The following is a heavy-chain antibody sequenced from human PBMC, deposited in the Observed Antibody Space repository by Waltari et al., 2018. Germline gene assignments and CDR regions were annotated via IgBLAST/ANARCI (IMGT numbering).Heavy chain of an antibody. CDR2: IYYSGST. CDR1: GGSISSHY. CDR3: ARDLADGYFDY. V-gene: IGHV4-59*11. J-gene: IGHJ4*02. D-gene: IGHD6-19*01. Sequence: QVQLQESGPGLVKPSETLSLTCTVSGGSISSHYWSWIRQPPGKGLEWIGYIYYSGSTNYNPSLKSRVTISVDTSKIQFSLKLSSVTAADTAVYYCARDLADGYFDYWGQGTLVTVSS.